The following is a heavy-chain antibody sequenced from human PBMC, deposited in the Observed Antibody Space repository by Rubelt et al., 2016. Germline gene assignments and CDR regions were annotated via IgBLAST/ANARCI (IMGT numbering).Heavy chain of an antibody. V-gene: IGHV4-39*01. Sequence: QLQLQESGPGLVKPSETLSLTCTVSGGSISSTDYYWGWIRQPPGKGLEWIGNIYYSGSTYYNPSLKSRVTISVDTSKNQFALKLSPVTAEDTAVHYCARLLRSYWYFDLWGRGTLVTVSS. CDR2: IYYSGST. CDR3: ARLLRSYWYFDL. J-gene: IGHJ2*01. CDR1: GGSISSTDYY.